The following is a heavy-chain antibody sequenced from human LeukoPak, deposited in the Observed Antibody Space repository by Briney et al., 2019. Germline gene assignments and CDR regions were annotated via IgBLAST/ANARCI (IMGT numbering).Heavy chain of an antibody. CDR2: IYASGNT. J-gene: IGHJ4*02. CDR3: VKDGPLGSDF. CDR1: GASISTYY. V-gene: IGHV4-4*07. D-gene: IGHD2-15*01. Sequence: SETLSLTCTISGASISTYYWSWIRQPAGKGLEWIGRIYASGNTYKNPSLESRVTMSVDTSNSQFTLNLTSVTGADTAMYYCVKDGPLGSDFWGQGTQVTVSS.